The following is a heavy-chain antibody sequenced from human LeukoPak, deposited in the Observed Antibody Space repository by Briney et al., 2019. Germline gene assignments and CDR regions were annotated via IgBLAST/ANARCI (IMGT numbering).Heavy chain of an antibody. CDR1: GGSFSGYC. V-gene: IGHV4-34*01. Sequence: SETLSLTCAVYGGSFSGYCWSWIRQPPGKGLEWIGEINHSGSTNYNPSLKSRVTISVDTSKNQFSLKLSSVTAADTAVYYCARVGYYDSSGYYYGYFDYWGQGTLVTVSS. CDR2: INHSGST. CDR3: ARVGYYDSSGYYYGYFDY. D-gene: IGHD3-22*01. J-gene: IGHJ4*02.